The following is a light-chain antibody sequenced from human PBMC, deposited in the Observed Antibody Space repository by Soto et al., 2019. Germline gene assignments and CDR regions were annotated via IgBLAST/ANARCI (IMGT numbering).Light chain of an antibody. Sequence: DIVMTQSPDSLAVSLGERATVNCKSSQSVLHRSSNKNFLAWYQQKPGQPPKLLISWASTRESGVPDRFSGSGSETDVALTISSLQAEDVAVYFCQHYYPTPWTFGQGTKVEIK. CDR1: QSVLHRSSNKNF. CDR3: QHYYPTPWT. V-gene: IGKV4-1*01. J-gene: IGKJ1*01. CDR2: WAS.